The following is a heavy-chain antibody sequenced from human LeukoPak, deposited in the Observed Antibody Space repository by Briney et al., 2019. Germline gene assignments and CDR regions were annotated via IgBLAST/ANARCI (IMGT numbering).Heavy chain of an antibody. V-gene: IGHV4-31*03. CDR1: GGSINSGGYY. CDR3: ARDNTGYWTFDY. Sequence: SQTLSLTCTVSGGSINSGGYYWSWIRQHPGKGLEWIGYIYYSGSTYYNLSLKSRVTISIDTSKNHFSLKLTSVTAADTAVYYCARDNTGYWTFDYWGQGTLVTVSS. CDR2: IYYSGST. J-gene: IGHJ4*02. D-gene: IGHD3-22*01.